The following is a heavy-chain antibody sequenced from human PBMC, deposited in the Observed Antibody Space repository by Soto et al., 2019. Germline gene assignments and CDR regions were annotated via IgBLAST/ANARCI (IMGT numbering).Heavy chain of an antibody. CDR1: GGSISSSSYY. CDR3: ARHGFTLNEPVLRFLEGKRHPPKRTNWFDP. CDR2: IYYSGST. V-gene: IGHV4-39*01. J-gene: IGHJ5*02. Sequence: PSETLSLTCTVSGGSISSSSYYWGWIRQPPGKGLEWIGSIYYSGSTYYNPSLKSRVTISVDTSKNQFSLKLSSVTAADTAVYYCARHGFTLNEPVLRFLEGKRHPPKRTNWFDPWGQGTLVTVSS. D-gene: IGHD3-3*01.